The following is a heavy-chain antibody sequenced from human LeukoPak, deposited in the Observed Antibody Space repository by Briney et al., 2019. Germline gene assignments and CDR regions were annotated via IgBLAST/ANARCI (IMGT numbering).Heavy chain of an antibody. D-gene: IGHD1-26*01. CDR1: GLTFSSYE. V-gene: IGHV3-48*03. Sequence: GGSLRLSCAASGLTFSSYEMNWVRQAPGKGLEWVSYISTSGSTIYYADSVKGRFTISRDNAKNSLYLQMNSLRAEGTAVYYCARSGIYYDYWGQGTLVTVSS. J-gene: IGHJ4*02. CDR2: ISTSGSTI. CDR3: ARSGIYYDY.